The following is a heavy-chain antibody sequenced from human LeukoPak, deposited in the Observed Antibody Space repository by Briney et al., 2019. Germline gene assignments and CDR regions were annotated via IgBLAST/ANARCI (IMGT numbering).Heavy chain of an antibody. Sequence: GGSLRLSCAASGFTFSTYAMTWVRQAPGKGLEWVSAVRGSGTDTYYADSVKGRFTISRDNSKNTLYLQMNSLRAEDTAIYYCAKTSRRDGAYDSPFDYWGQGTLVTVSS. D-gene: IGHD5-24*01. CDR3: AKTSRRDGAYDSPFDY. V-gene: IGHV3-23*01. CDR2: VRGSGTDT. J-gene: IGHJ4*02. CDR1: GFTFSTYA.